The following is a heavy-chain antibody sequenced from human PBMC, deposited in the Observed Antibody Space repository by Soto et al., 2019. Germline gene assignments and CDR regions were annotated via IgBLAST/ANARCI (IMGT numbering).Heavy chain of an antibody. J-gene: IGHJ6*03. CDR1: GFTFSDYY. Sequence: GSLRLSCAASGFTFSDYYMSWIRQAPGKGLEWVSYISSSGSTIYYADSVKGRFTISRDNAKNSLYLQMNSLRAEDTAVYYCARDRDVVVPAAIVSDYYYYYMDVWGKGTTVTVSS. D-gene: IGHD2-2*01. CDR3: ARDRDVVVPAAIVSDYYYYYMDV. CDR2: ISSSGSTI. V-gene: IGHV3-11*01.